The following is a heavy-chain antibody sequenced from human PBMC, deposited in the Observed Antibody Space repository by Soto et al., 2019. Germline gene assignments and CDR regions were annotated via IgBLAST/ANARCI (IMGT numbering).Heavy chain of an antibody. D-gene: IGHD3-10*01. CDR1: GFTFSSYG. J-gene: IGHJ4*02. V-gene: IGHV3-30*18. CDR3: AKDFLSRPNHSYYYGSGSYAGH. Sequence: PGGSLRLSCAASGFTFSSYGMHWVRQAPGKGLEWVAVISYDGSNKYYADSVKGRFTISRDNSKNTLYLQMNSLRAEDTAVYYCAKDFLSRPNHSYYYGSGSYAGHWGQGTLVTVSS. CDR2: ISYDGSNK.